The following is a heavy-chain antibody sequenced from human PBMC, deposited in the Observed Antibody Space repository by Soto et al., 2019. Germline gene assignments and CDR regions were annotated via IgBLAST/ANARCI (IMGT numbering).Heavy chain of an antibody. Sequence: QVQLVESGGGVVQPGRSLRLSCAASGFTFSSYAMHWVRQAPGTGLEWGAVISYDGSNKYYADCVKGRFTISRDNSKNPLYLQMNSLRAEDTAVYYCARDPYTIIVLVTRPFDIWGQGSMVSASS. V-gene: IGHV3-30-3*01. CDR2: ISYDGSNK. CDR1: GFTFSSYA. CDR3: ARDPYTIIVLVTRPFDI. D-gene: IGHD3-22*01. J-gene: IGHJ3*02.